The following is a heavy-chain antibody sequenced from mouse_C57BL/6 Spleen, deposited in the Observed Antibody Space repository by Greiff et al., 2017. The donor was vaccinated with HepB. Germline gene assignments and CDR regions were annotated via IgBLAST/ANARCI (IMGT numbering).Heavy chain of an antibody. CDR2: ILPGIGST. CDR1: GYTFTGYW. J-gene: IGHJ3*01. Sequence: QVQLKESGAELMKPGASVKLSCKATGYTFTGYWIEWVKQRPGHGLEWIGEILPGIGSTNYNEKFKGKATFTADTSSNTAYMQLSSLTTEDSAIYDCALFYYGNYGFAYWGQGTLVTVSA. CDR3: ALFYYGNYGFAY. D-gene: IGHD2-1*01. V-gene: IGHV1-9*01.